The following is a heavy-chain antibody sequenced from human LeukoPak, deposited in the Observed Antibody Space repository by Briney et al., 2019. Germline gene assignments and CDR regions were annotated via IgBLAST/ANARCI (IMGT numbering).Heavy chain of an antibody. J-gene: IGHJ4*02. CDR2: IQYDGSKK. CDR1: GFTFSSNG. CDR3: AKDPTPYNWNYRPFDY. Sequence: GGSLRLSCVASGFTFSSNGMHWVRQAPGKGLEWVTFIQYDGSKKYYADSVKGRFTISRDNSKNTLYLEMNSLRAEDTAVYYCAKDPTPYNWNYRPFDYWGQGTLVTVSS. D-gene: IGHD1-7*01. V-gene: IGHV3-30*02.